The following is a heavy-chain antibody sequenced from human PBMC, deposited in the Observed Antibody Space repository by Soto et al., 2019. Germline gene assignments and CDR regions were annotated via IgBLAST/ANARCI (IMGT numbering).Heavy chain of an antibody. CDR3: ARGGHVVVVTTALDY. CDR1: GDTFTDYY. CDR2: VNPSGGHT. D-gene: IGHD2-21*02. Sequence: QVQLMQSGAEVKKPGASVKVSCKASGDTFTDYYIHWVRQAPGQGLEWMGTVNPSGGHTTYAQYFLGRVTTTRDTSTTTLYMELTSLTSDDTAIYYCARGGHVVVVTTALDYWGQGTLVTVSS. J-gene: IGHJ4*02. V-gene: IGHV1-46*01.